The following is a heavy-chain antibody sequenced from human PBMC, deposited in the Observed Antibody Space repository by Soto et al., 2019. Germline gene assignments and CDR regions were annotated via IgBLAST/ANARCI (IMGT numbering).Heavy chain of an antibody. V-gene: IGHV1-69*01. CDR2: IIPMFGRA. J-gene: IGHJ6*02. Sequence: QLQLVQSGAEVKKPGSSVKVSCKASGGTFSSYAISWVRQAPGQGLQWMGGIIPMFGRANDAQKFQGRVTITAYESTSTAYMERTSLRSEDTSVYYCARSLLLDIVAMSAAGYYYGMDVWGQGTTVTVSS. CDR1: GGTFSSYA. CDR3: ARSLLLDIVAMSAAGYYYGMDV. D-gene: IGHD2-2*03.